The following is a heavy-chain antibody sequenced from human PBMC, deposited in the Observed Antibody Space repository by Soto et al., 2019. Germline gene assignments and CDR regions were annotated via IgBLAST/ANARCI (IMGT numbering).Heavy chain of an antibody. D-gene: IGHD1-26*01. Sequence: EVQLLESGGGLVQPGGSLRLSCAASGFTFSSYAMSWVRQAPGKGLEWVSAISGSGGSTYYADSVKGRFTISRDNSKNTLYLQMNSLRAEDTAVYYCVKGVRGTTIHFDYWGQGTLVTVSS. CDR1: GFTFSSYA. J-gene: IGHJ4*02. V-gene: IGHV3-23*01. CDR2: ISGSGGST. CDR3: VKGVRGTTIHFDY.